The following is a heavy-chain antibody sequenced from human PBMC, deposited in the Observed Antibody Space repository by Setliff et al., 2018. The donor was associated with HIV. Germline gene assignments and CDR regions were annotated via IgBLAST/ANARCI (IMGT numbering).Heavy chain of an antibody. Sequence: SVKVSCKASGGSFNNYAISWVRQAPGQGLEWMGGIIPSVTIANYAQKFQVRVTITADKFTTTAYMELRGLRSEDTAVYYCASGWSEDATNVKVEYFKHWGQGTRVTVSS. CDR3: ASGWSEDATNVKVEYFKH. V-gene: IGHV1-69*10. CDR2: IIPSVTIA. CDR1: GGSFNNYA. J-gene: IGHJ1*01. D-gene: IGHD1-1*01.